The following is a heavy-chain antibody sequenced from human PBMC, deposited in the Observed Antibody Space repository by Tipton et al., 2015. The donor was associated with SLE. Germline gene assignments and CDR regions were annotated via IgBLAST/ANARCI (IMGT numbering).Heavy chain of an antibody. D-gene: IGHD3-22*01. V-gene: IGHV4-4*07. CDR3: ARGSGYDSSGPWYFDL. Sequence: TLSLTCTVSGGSISSYYWSWIRQPAGKGLEWIGRIYTSGSTNYNPSLKSRVTMSVDTSKNQFSLKLSSVTAADTAVYYCARGSGYDSSGPWYFDLWGRGTLVTVSS. CDR1: GGSISSYY. J-gene: IGHJ2*01. CDR2: IYTSGST.